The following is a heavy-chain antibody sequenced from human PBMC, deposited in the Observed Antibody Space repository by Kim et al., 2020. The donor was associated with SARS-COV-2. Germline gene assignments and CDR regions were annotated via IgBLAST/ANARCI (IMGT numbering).Heavy chain of an antibody. D-gene: IGHD3-16*02. CDR1: GFTFSSYA. V-gene: IGHV3-64D*09. J-gene: IGHJ4*02. Sequence: GGSLRLSCSASGFTFSSYAMHWVRQAPGKGLEYVSAISSNGGSTYYADSVKGRFTISRDNSKNTLYLQMSSLRAEDTAVYYCVKNHYYGSSRRPRPELRLGELSLGGYFDYWGQGTLVTVSS. CDR2: ISSNGGST. CDR3: VKNHYYGSSRRPRPELRLGELSLGGYFDY.